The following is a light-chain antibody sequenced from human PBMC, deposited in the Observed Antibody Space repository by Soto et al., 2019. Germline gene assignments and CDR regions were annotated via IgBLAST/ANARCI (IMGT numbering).Light chain of an antibody. CDR2: DVS. J-gene: IGLJ2*01. CDR3: SSYTSSITVV. V-gene: IGLV2-14*01. CDR1: SSDVGGYNY. Sequence: QSALTQPASVSGSPGQSITISCTGTSSDVGGYNYVFWYQQHPGKAPKLIIYDVSNRPSGVSNRFSGSKSGNTASLTISGLQAEDEADYYCSSYTSSITVVFGGGTQLTVL.